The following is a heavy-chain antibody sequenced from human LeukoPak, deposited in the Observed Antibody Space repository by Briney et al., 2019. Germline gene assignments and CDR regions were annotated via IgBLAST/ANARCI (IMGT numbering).Heavy chain of an antibody. J-gene: IGHJ5*02. Sequence: GGSLRLSCAASGFTFSSYGMHWVRQAPGKGLEWVAFIRYDGSNKYYADSVKGRFTISRDNSKNTLYLQMNSLRAEDTAVYYCANEGITIFGVVIIGDVSWGQGTLVTVSS. D-gene: IGHD3-3*01. CDR1: GFTFSSYG. CDR3: ANEGITIFGVVIIGDVS. CDR2: IRYDGSNK. V-gene: IGHV3-30*02.